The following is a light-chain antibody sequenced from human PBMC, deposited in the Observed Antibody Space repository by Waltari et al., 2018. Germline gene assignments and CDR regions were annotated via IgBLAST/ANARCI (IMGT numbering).Light chain of an antibody. CDR1: SSNIGANF. Sequence: QSVLTQPPSASGTPGQTVTISCSGTSSNIGANFVFWYQHLPGSAPRLIIDNNDRRPSGVPDRFSGSKSGTSGSLVISGIRAEDEADYICASWDDSMSVAFGGGTKLTVL. CDR3: ASWDDSMSVA. V-gene: IGLV1-47*01. CDR2: NND. J-gene: IGLJ2*01.